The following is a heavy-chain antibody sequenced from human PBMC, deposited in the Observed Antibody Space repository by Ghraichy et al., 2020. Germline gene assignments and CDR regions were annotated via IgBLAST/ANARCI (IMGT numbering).Heavy chain of an antibody. Sequence: SETLSLTCAVYGGSFSGYYWSWIRQPPGKGLEWIGEINHSGSTNYNPSLKSRVTISVDTSKNQFSLKLSSVTAADTAVYYCARFTTISPGRDYWGQGTLVTVSS. CDR1: GGSFSGYY. J-gene: IGHJ4*02. CDR3: ARFTTISPGRDY. CDR2: INHSGST. V-gene: IGHV4-34*01. D-gene: IGHD3-3*01.